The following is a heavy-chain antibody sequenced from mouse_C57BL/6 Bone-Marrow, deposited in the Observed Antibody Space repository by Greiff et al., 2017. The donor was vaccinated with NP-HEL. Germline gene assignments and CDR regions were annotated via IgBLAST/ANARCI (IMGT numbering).Heavy chain of an antibody. Sequence: EVMLVESGGGLVKPGGSLKLSCAASGFTFSDYGMHWVRQAPEKGLEWVAYISSGSSTIYYADTVKGRFTISRDNAKNTLFLQMTSLRSEDTARYYCARRGIYGKVTYAMDYWGQGTSVTVSS. D-gene: IGHD1-1*01. V-gene: IGHV5-17*01. J-gene: IGHJ4*01. CDR3: ARRGIYGKVTYAMDY. CDR2: ISSGSSTI. CDR1: GFTFSDYG.